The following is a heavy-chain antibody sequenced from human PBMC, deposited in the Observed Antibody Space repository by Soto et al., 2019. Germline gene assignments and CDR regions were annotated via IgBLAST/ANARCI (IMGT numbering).Heavy chain of an antibody. V-gene: IGHV4-59*08. CDR3: ARLGRGPVVVATPYYFDY. Sequence: QVQLQESGPGLVKPSETLSLTCTVSGGSISRYYWSWIRQPPGKGLEWIGYIYYSGRTNDTPSLKSRVPISVDTSKNQSSLKLSSVSAADTAGYYCARLGRGPVVVATPYYFDYWGQGPLVTVSS. D-gene: IGHD2-15*01. CDR2: IYYSGRT. J-gene: IGHJ4*02. CDR1: GGSISRYY.